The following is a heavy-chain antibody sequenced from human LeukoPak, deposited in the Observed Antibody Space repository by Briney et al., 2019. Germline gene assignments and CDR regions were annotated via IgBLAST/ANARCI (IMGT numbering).Heavy chain of an antibody. CDR1: GFTFSTYN. Sequence: GGSLRLSCAASGFTFSTYNMNWVRQAPGKGLEWVSSISARGAYIYYAASLKGRFSISRDKSNNSLYLLMNSLRAEDTAIYYCARGNLNDEGFFYYSGEGILVSVSS. CDR2: ISARGAYI. J-gene: IGHJ4*02. V-gene: IGHV3-21*01. D-gene: IGHD1-1*01. CDR3: ARGNLNDEGFFYY.